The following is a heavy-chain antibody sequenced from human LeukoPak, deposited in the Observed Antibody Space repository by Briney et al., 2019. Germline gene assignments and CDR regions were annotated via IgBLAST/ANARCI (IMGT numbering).Heavy chain of an antibody. CDR1: GFTFSSYA. CDR2: ISGSGGSS. D-gene: IGHD3-10*01. V-gene: IGHV3-23*01. CDR3: ANGGWFGELSIDY. J-gene: IGHJ4*02. Sequence: GGSLRLSCAASGFTFSSYAMSWVRQAPGKGLEWVSAISGSGGSSYYADSVKGRFTISRDNSKNTLYLQMNSLRAEDTAVYYCANGGWFGELSIDYWGQGTLVTVSS.